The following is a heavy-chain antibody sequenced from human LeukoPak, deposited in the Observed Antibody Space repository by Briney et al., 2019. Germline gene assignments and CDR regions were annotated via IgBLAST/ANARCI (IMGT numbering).Heavy chain of an antibody. CDR2: IYYSGST. Sequence: SETLSLTCTVSGGSISSSSYYWGWIRQPPGKGLEWIGSIYYSGSTYYNPSLKSRVTTSVDTSKNQFSLKLSFVTAADTAVYYCARDVGATPGYFDYWGQGTLVTVSS. CDR1: GGSISSSSYY. D-gene: IGHD1-26*01. J-gene: IGHJ4*02. CDR3: ARDVGATPGYFDY. V-gene: IGHV4-39*07.